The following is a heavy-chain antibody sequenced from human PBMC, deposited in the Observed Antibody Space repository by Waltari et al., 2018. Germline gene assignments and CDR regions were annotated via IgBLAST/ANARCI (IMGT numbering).Heavy chain of an antibody. CDR1: DGSISFYY. CDR3: ARLRAAAGTDYGMDV. D-gene: IGHD6-13*01. V-gene: IGHV4-59*08. J-gene: IGHJ6*02. CDR2: VYYSGST. Sequence: QVQLQESGPGLVKPSETLSLTCTVSDGSISFYYWSWIRQPPGKGLEWIGYVYYSGSTNYTPSLKSRVTISLDTSNNQFSLKLSSVTAADTAVYFCARLRAAAGTDYGMDVWGQGTTVTVSS.